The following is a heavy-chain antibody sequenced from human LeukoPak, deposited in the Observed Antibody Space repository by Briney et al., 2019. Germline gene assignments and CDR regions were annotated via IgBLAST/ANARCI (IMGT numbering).Heavy chain of an antibody. CDR1: GFTFSSFG. V-gene: IGHV3-30*02. CDR2: IQYDDSYK. D-gene: IGHD4-17*01. Sequence: PGGSLRLSCAASGFTFSSFGMHWVRQAPGKGLEWVTFIQYDDSYKFYADSVKGRFTISRDNSKNTLYLQMNSLRAEDTAVYYCAKDSLYSGGYGDYSRDWGQGTLVTVSS. CDR3: AKDSLYSGGYGDYSRD. J-gene: IGHJ1*01.